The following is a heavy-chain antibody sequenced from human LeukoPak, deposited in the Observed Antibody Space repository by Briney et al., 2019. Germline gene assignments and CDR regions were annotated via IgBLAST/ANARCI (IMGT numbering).Heavy chain of an antibody. J-gene: IGHJ4*02. D-gene: IGHD3-22*01. V-gene: IGHV3-9*01. CDR1: GFTFDDYA. Sequence: GRSLRLSCAASGFTFDDYAMHWVRQAPGKGLEWVSGISWNSGSIGYADSVKGRFTISRDNAKNSLYLQMNSLRAEDTALYYCAKGWHSSGYYYFDYWGQGTLVTVPS. CDR3: AKGWHSSGYYYFDY. CDR2: ISWNSGSI.